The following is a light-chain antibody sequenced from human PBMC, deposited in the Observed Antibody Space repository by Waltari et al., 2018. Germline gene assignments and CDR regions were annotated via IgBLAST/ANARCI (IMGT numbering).Light chain of an antibody. CDR3: SSYTSNISWV. Sequence: QSALAQPASVSGIPGQSIPISWTGTSSDLGGYNYVSWYQQHSGKAPKVILYDVTYRPSGISNRFSGSKSGNTASLTIYGLQAEDEAYYYCSSYTSNISWVFGGGTKLTVL. CDR2: DVT. CDR1: SSDLGGYNY. V-gene: IGLV2-14*03. J-gene: IGLJ3*02.